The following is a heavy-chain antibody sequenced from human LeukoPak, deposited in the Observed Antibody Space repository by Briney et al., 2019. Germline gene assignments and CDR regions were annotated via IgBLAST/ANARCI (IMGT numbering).Heavy chain of an antibody. V-gene: IGHV1-69*04. CDR1: GGTFSSYA. J-gene: IGHJ4*02. Sequence: SVKVSCKASGGTFSSYAISWVRQAPGQGLEWMGRIIPILGIANYAQKFQGRVTITADKSTSTAYMELSSLRAEDTAVYYCARDGGSGDLGDYWGQGTLVTVSS. D-gene: IGHD4-17*01. CDR3: ARDGGSGDLGDY. CDR2: IIPILGIA.